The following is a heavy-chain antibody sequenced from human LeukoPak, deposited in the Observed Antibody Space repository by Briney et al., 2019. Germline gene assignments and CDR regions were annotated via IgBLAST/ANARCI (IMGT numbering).Heavy chain of an antibody. Sequence: GGSMRLSCPAYGFTFTSYAMAWVRQAPGKGLEWVSAISGSGGSTYYADSVKGRFTISRDNAKNTLHLQMNSLRAEDTAVYYCAKGYCSGTTCYYYYAMDVWGQGTTVTVSS. CDR3: AKGYCSGTTCYYYYAMDV. V-gene: IGHV3-23*01. J-gene: IGHJ6*02. D-gene: IGHD2-2*01. CDR2: ISGSGGST. CDR1: GFTFTSYA.